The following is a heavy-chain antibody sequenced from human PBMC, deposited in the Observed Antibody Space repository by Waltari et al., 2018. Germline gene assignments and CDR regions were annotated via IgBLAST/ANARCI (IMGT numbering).Heavy chain of an antibody. V-gene: IGHV4-38-2*02. Sequence: QVQLQESGPGLVKPSETLSLTCAVSGYSISSGYYWGWIRQPPGKGLEWIGSIYHSGSTYYNPSLKSRVTISVDTSMNQFSLKLSSVTAADTAVYYCARDIRAPFDYWGQGTLVTVSS. CDR3: ARDIRAPFDY. CDR1: GYSISSGYY. D-gene: IGHD1-20*01. J-gene: IGHJ4*02. CDR2: IYHSGST.